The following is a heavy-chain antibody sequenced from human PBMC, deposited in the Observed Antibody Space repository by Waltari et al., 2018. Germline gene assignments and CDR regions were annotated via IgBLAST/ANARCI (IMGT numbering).Heavy chain of an antibody. CDR3: ARTGCTGISCYFDF. Sequence: QVQLVQSGAEVKKPGSSVTVSCKASGGTFRDYGFAWVRQAPGQGLEWMGRIIPISGMTNSAQKFQGRVTITADESTSTAYMELSSLRSDDTAVYYCARTGCTGISCYFDFWGQGTPVTVSS. CDR2: IIPISGMT. J-gene: IGHJ4*02. D-gene: IGHD2-8*02. V-gene: IGHV1-69*15. CDR1: GGTFRDYG.